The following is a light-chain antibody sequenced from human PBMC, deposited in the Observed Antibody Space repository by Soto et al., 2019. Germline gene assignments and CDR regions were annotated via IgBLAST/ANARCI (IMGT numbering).Light chain of an antibody. V-gene: IGKV1-5*03. Sequence: DIQMTQSPSTLSASVGDRVTITFRASQSIKNWLAWYQQKPGEAPKLLIYKASTLESGVPSRFSGSGSGTKFTHTISCRQPDDVASYHCQQYNSYSQFTFGPGTKVDIK. CDR2: KAS. J-gene: IGKJ3*01. CDR3: QQYNSYSQFT. CDR1: QSIKNW.